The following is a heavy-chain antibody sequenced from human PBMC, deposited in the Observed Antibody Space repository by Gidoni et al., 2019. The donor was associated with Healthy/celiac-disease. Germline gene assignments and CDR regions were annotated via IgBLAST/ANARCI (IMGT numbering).Heavy chain of an antibody. V-gene: IGHV3-23*01. CDR3: AKDNGRWWELHA. D-gene: IGHD1-26*01. CDR1: GFTFSSYA. J-gene: IGHJ5*02. CDR2: ICVSGVST. Sequence: EVQLLESGGGLVQPGGSLRLSCAASGFTFSSYAMSWVRQAPGQGLEWVSAICVSGVSTYYANSLKGRFTISRDKSKNTLYLQMNSLRAEDTAVYYCAKDNGRWWELHAWGQGTLVTVSS.